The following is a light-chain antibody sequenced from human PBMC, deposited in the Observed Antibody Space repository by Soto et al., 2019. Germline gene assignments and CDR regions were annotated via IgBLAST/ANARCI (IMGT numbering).Light chain of an antibody. CDR1: QSVRSN. V-gene: IGKV3-15*01. CDR2: GAS. CDR3: QQYNNWPPWT. J-gene: IGKJ1*01. Sequence: EIVMTQSPATLPVSPGERATLSCRASQSVRSNLAWYQHKPGQAPRLLIYGASTRATGIHARFSRSGSGTQFTLTISSLQSEDFAVYYCQQYNNWPPWTFGQGTKVDI.